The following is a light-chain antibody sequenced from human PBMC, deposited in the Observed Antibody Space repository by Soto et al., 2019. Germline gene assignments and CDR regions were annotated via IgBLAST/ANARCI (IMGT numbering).Light chain of an antibody. CDR1: DSNIGGNV. J-gene: IGLJ2*01. CDR2: SNY. Sequence: QSVLTQPPSLSGTPGQRVTISCSGSDSNIGGNVVSWYQQLPGAAPKLLLFSNYQRPSGVPDRFSGSKSGTSASLAISGLQSEDEGDYCRASWDDSLNNVLFGGGTKLTVL. V-gene: IGLV1-44*01. CDR3: ASWDDSLNNVL.